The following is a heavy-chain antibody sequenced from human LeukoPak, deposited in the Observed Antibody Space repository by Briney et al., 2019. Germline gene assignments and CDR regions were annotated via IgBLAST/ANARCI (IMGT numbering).Heavy chain of an antibody. J-gene: IGHJ5*02. CDR3: ARDVRLGYCSSTSCYMGGTWFDP. CDR1: GGSISSYY. Sequence: SETLSLTCTVSGGSISSYYWSWIRQPPGKGLEWIGYIYYSGSTNYNPSLKSRVTISVDTSKNQFSLKLSSVTAADTAMYYCARDVRLGYCSSTSCYMGGTWFDPWGQGTLVTVSS. V-gene: IGHV4-59*12. D-gene: IGHD2-2*02. CDR2: IYYSGST.